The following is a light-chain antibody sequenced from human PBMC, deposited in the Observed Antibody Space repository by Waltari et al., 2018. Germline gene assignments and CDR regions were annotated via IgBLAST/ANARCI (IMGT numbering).Light chain of an antibody. CDR2: KAS. Sequence: DIQMTQSPSTLSASVGDRVIMSCRASQTVDSWLAWYQQKPGQAPKLLFYKASSLESGVPSRFSGSGSGTEFTLTISSLQPDDFATYYCQQYISDPWTFGQGTKVEIK. CDR3: QQYISDPWT. V-gene: IGKV1-5*03. J-gene: IGKJ1*01. CDR1: QTVDSW.